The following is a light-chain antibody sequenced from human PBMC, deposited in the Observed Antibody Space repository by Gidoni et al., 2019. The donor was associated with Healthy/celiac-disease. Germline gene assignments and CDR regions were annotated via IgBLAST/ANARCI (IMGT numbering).Light chain of an antibody. CDR1: QSVSSSY. J-gene: IGKJ3*01. V-gene: IGKV3-20*01. CDR3: QQYGSSPPP. CDR2: GAS. Sequence: EIVLTQSPGTLSLSPGERATLSCRASQSVSSSYLAWYQQKPGQAPRLLIYGASSRATGIPDGFSGSGSGTDFTLTISRLEPEDFAVYYCQQYGSSPPPFGPGTKVDIK.